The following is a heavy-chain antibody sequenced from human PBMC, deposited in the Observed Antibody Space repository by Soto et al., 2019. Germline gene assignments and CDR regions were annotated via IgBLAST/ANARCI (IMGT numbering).Heavy chain of an antibody. CDR3: AREGAYYFDH. J-gene: IGHJ4*02. CDR2: ISKRGTTL. CDR1: GFTFTNYE. V-gene: IGHV3-48*03. Sequence: EVQLVESGGGLVQPGGSLRLSCAVSGFTFTNYEMIWVRRAPGKGLEWISYISKRGTTLLYADSVKGRFTISRGDAQNSLYLQMNSLRAEDTGFYYCAREGAYYFDHWGQGILVTVSS.